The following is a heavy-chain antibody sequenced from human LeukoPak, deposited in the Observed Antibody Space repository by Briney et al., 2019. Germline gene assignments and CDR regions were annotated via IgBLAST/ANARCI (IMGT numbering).Heavy chain of an antibody. CDR2: INHSGST. D-gene: IGHD3-10*01. J-gene: IGHJ3*02. CDR3: ARHRPAGGLLWFGELSSLDAFDI. Sequence: SETLSLTCAVYGGSFSGYYWSWIRQPPGKGLEWIGEINHSGSTNYNPSLKSRVTISVDTSKNQFSLKLSSVTAADTAVYYCARHRPAGGLLWFGELSSLDAFDIWGQGTMVTVSS. CDR1: GGSFSGYY. V-gene: IGHV4-34*01.